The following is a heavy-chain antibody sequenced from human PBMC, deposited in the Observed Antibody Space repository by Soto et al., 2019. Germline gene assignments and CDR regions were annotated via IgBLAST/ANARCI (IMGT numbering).Heavy chain of an antibody. CDR1: GFNFSSSG. J-gene: IGHJ4*02. CDR3: AKDRLTVADDAGYFDY. CDR2: ISYDGSNK. D-gene: IGHD6-19*01. V-gene: IGHV3-30*18. Sequence: GGSPRLACAASGFNFSSSGMHWFRQAPGKGLEWVAVISYDGSNKYYADSVKGRFTISRDNSKNTLYLKMNSLRAEDTAVYYCAKDRLTVADDAGYFDYWGQGTLVTVSS.